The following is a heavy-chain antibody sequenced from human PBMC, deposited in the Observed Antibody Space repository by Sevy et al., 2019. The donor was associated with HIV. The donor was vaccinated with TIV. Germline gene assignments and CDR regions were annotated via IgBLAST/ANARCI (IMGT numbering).Heavy chain of an antibody. Sequence: GGSLRLSCAASGFTFSTYAMSWVRQAPGKGLEWVSVISGSGGDTYYADSVKGRFTISRDNSKNTLYLQMNSLRAEDTAVYYCAKDAYYYDSSRYSMSQWYYGMDVWGQGTTVTVSS. CDR3: AKDAYYYDSSRYSMSQWYYGMDV. CDR2: ISGSGGDT. J-gene: IGHJ6*02. D-gene: IGHD3-22*01. V-gene: IGHV3-23*01. CDR1: GFTFSTYA.